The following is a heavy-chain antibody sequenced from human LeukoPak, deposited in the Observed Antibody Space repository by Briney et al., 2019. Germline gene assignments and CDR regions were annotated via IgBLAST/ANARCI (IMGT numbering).Heavy chain of an antibody. Sequence: GRSLRLSCAASGFTFDDYAMHWVRQAPGQGLEWVSGISWNSVSIGYADSVKGRFTISRDNAKNSLYLQMNSLRAEDTAVYYCARDEDYYDSSGYYYKSPFDYWGQGTLVTVSS. CDR3: ARDEDYYDSSGYYYKSPFDY. CDR2: ISWNSVSI. V-gene: IGHV3-9*01. J-gene: IGHJ4*02. CDR1: GFTFDDYA. D-gene: IGHD3-22*01.